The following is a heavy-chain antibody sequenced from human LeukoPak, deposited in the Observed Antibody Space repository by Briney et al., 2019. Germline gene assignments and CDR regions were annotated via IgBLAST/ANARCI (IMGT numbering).Heavy chain of an antibody. Sequence: GGSLRLSCAASGFTFSSYEMNWVRQAPGKGLEWVSYISSSGSTIYYADSVKGRFTISRDNAKNTLYLQMNSLRAKDTAVYYCARDRYYVLDYWGQGILVTVSS. CDR3: ARDRYYVLDY. J-gene: IGHJ4*02. D-gene: IGHD3-10*02. V-gene: IGHV3-48*03. CDR1: GFTFSSYE. CDR2: ISSSGSTI.